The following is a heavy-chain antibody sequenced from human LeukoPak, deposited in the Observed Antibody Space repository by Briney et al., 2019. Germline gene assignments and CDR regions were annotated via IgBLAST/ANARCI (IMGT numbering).Heavy chain of an antibody. V-gene: IGHV1-46*01. Sequence: ASEQVSCKASGYTLTRYYMHWVRQAPGPGREWMGIIRPSGGSTSSDQKFQGRVTMTRDTSTSTVYMELSSLSSEDTAVYYCARDHRSGYDWDAFDIWGQGTLVTVSS. D-gene: IGHD5-12*01. CDR3: ARDHRSGYDWDAFDI. J-gene: IGHJ3*02. CDR2: IRPSGGST. CDR1: GYTLTRYY.